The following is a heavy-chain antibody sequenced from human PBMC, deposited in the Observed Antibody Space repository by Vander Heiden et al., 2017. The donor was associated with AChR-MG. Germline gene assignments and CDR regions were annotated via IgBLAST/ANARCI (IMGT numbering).Heavy chain of an antibody. CDR3: ARGLVRADLDY. V-gene: IGHV2-70*04. CDR1: GLPRSSSGMR. CDR2: VDWDNDK. J-gene: IGHJ4*02. Sequence: VTLKESGPAPVNPTQPLTLTCTFPGLPRSSSGMRVRLIRQPPGKALEWLARVDWDNDKLYSTSLETRLTITKDTSKNQVVLTMTNMDPVDTATYYCARGLVRADLDYWGQGTLVTVSS. D-gene: IGHD1-26*01.